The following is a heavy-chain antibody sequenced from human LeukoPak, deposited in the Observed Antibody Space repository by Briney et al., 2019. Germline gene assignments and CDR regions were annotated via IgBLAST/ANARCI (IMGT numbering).Heavy chain of an antibody. Sequence: ASVKVSCKTSGYTFTGYYMQWVRQAPGQGLEWMGWINPNSGDTNYAQKFQGRVTMTRDTSISSVYMELSSLRSEDTAVYYCARGRNTMVRGVINYWGQGTLVTVSS. J-gene: IGHJ4*02. CDR1: GYTFTGYY. D-gene: IGHD3-10*01. CDR2: INPNSGDT. V-gene: IGHV1-2*02. CDR3: ARGRNTMVRGVINY.